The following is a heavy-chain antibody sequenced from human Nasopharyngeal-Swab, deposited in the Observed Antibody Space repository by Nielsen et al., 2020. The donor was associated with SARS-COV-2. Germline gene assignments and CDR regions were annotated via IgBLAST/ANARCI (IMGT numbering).Heavy chain of an antibody. CDR1: GYTFTGYY. CDR2: INPYSGGT. D-gene: IGHD3-22*01. CDR3: ASARGENYDASGPGDH. J-gene: IGHJ4*02. Sequence: ASVKVSCKASGYTFTGYYIHWVRQAPGQGLEWMGRINPYSGGTNYAQKFQGRVTMTRGTSTSTTYLELSGLGSDDTAMFDCASARGENYDASGPGDHWGQGTLVTVSS. V-gene: IGHV1-2*06.